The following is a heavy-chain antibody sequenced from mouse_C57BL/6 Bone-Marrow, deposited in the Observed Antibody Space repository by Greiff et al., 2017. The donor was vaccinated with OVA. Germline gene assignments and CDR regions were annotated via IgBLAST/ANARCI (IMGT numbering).Heavy chain of an antibody. Sequence: LQESGPELVKPGASVKISCKASGYAFSSSWMNWVKQRPGKGLAWIGRIYPGDGDTNSNGKFTGKATLTADTSSSTAYMQLSSLTSEDSAVYFCARHEDGYYASYFDYWGQGTTLTVSS. V-gene: IGHV1-82*01. CDR1: GYAFSSSW. J-gene: IGHJ2*01. CDR3: ARHEDGYYASYFDY. CDR2: IYPGDGDT. D-gene: IGHD2-3*01.